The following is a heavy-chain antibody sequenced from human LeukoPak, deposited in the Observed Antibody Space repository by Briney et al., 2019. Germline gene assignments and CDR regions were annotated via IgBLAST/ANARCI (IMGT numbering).Heavy chain of an antibody. CDR1: GFTFSDYY. J-gene: IGHJ4*02. Sequence: GGSLRLSCAASGFTFSDYYMSWIRQAPGKGLEWVSAISGSGGSTYYADSVKGRFTISRDNSKNTLYLQMNSLRAEDTAVYYCASGTGMGDYWGQGTLVTVSS. D-gene: IGHD1-1*01. V-gene: IGHV3-23*01. CDR3: ASGTGMGDY. CDR2: ISGSGGST.